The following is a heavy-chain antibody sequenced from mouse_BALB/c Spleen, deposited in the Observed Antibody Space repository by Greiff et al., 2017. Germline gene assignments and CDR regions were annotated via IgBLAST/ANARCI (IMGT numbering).Heavy chain of an antibody. V-gene: IGHV1S29*02. Sequence: VQLQQSGPELVKPGASVKISCKASGYTFTDYNMHWVKQSHGKSLEWIGYIYPYNGGTGYNQKFKSKATLTVDNSSSTAYMELRSLTSEDSAVYYCARWWYYGPYAMDYWGQGTSVTVSS. D-gene: IGHD1-2*01. J-gene: IGHJ4*01. CDR2: IYPYNGGT. CDR3: ARWWYYGPYAMDY. CDR1: GYTFTDYN.